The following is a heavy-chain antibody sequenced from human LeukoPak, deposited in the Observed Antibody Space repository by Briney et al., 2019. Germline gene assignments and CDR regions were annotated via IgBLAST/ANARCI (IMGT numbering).Heavy chain of an antibody. Sequence: GASLRLSCAASGFTFSSYAMSWVRQAPGKGLECVSAISGSGDRTYYAASVKGRFTISRDNSKNTLHLQLNSLRAEDTALYYCAKDLPGDPDDQYYGMDVWGQGTTVTVSS. CDR1: GFTFSSYA. D-gene: IGHD4-17*01. CDR2: ISGSGDRT. J-gene: IGHJ6*02. V-gene: IGHV3-23*01. CDR3: AKDLPGDPDDQYYGMDV.